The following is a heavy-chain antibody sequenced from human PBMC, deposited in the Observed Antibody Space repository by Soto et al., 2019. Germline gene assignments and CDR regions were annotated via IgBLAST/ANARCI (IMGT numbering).Heavy chain of an antibody. J-gene: IGHJ4*02. D-gene: IGHD5-12*01. CDR1: GGTFSSYT. V-gene: IGHV1-69*02. CDR2: IIPILGLA. Sequence: QVQLVQSGAEVKKPGSSVKVSCKASGGTFSSYTISWVRQAPGQGLEWMGRIIPILGLANYEQKFQGRVTITADKSTSTGYMELSSLRSEDTAVYYCARVGPGYEWDYWGQGTLVPVSS. CDR3: ARVGPGYEWDY.